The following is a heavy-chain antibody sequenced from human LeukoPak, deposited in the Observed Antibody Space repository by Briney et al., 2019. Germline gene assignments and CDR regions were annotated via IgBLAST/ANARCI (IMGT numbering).Heavy chain of an antibody. V-gene: IGHV1-18*01. CDR3: ARAVVPAAISYYYYYMDV. J-gene: IGHJ6*03. CDR1: GYTFTSYG. CDR2: ISAYNGNT. Sequence: ASVKVSCKASGYTFTSYGISWVRQAPGQGLEWMGWISAYNGNTNYAQKLRGRVTMTTDTSTSTAYMELSSLRSEDTAVYYCARAVVPAAISYYYYYMDVWGKGTTVTVSS. D-gene: IGHD2-2*01.